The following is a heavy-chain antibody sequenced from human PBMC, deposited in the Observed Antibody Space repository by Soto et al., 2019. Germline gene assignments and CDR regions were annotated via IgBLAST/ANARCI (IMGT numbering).Heavy chain of an antibody. D-gene: IGHD5-12*01. CDR2: ISAYNGNT. Sequence: QVQLVQSGAEVKKPGASVKVSCKASGYTLTSYGISWVRQAAGQGLEWMGWISAYNGNTNYAQQLQGRVTMTTDTSTSTAYMELRSLRSDETAVYYCARESPDIVATTTYYYDGMDVWGPGTTVTVSS. CDR1: GYTLTSYG. CDR3: ARESPDIVATTTYYYDGMDV. J-gene: IGHJ6*02. V-gene: IGHV1-18*01.